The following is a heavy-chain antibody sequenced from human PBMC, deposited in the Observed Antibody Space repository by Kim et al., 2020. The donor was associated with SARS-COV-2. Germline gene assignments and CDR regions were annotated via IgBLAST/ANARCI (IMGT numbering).Heavy chain of an antibody. D-gene: IGHD2-2*01. CDR1: GYTLTELS. V-gene: IGHV1-24*01. J-gene: IGHJ6*02. CDR2: FDPEDGET. CDR3: ATGFVVVPAAIQGFYYYGMDV. Sequence: ASVKVSCKVSGYTLTELSMHWVRQAPGKGLEWMGGFDPEDGETIYAQKFQGRVTMTEDTSTDTAYMELSRLRSEDTAVYYCATGFVVVPAAIQGFYYYGMDVWGQGTTVTVSS.